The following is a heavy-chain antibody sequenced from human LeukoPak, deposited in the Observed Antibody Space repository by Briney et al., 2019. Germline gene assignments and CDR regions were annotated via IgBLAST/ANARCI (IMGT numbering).Heavy chain of an antibody. CDR3: ARGYYYDSSGYYQDY. CDR1: GGSISSYY. D-gene: IGHD3-22*01. Sequence: SETLSLTCTVSGGSISSYYWSWIRQPQGKGLEWSGEINHSGSTNYNPSLKSRVTISVDTSKNQFSLKLSSVTAADTAVYYCARGYYYDSSGYYQDYWGQGTLVTVSS. CDR2: INHSGST. V-gene: IGHV4-34*01. J-gene: IGHJ4*02.